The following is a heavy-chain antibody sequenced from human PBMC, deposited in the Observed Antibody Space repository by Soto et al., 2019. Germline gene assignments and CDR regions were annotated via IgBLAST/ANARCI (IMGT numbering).Heavy chain of an antibody. CDR2: INPRGFFT. CDR1: ADTFTSYN. V-gene: IGHV1-46*01. CDR3: ARAAGRFGELFWFDP. Sequence: VQLVQSGAEVKKPGASVKLSCKAPADTFTSYNIHWVRQAPGQGLEWVGMINPRGFFTTYAQKFLGRVTMTGDTSTSVVYMELTNLRSADTDVYYCARAAGRFGELFWFDPWGQGTLVSVSA. J-gene: IGHJ5*02. D-gene: IGHD3-10*01.